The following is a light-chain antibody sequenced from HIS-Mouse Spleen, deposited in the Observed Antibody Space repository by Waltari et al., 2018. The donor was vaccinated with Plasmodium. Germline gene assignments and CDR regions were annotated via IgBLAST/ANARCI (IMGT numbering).Light chain of an antibody. CDR3: QQYGSSWT. CDR1: QSVSSSY. Sequence: EIVLTQSPGTLSLSPGERATLSCRASQSVSSSYLAWYQQKPGQAPMLLIYGASSRATGIPERFSGSGSGTDFTLTISRLEPEDFAVYYCQQYGSSWTFGQGTKVEIK. CDR2: GAS. J-gene: IGKJ1*01. V-gene: IGKV3-20*01.